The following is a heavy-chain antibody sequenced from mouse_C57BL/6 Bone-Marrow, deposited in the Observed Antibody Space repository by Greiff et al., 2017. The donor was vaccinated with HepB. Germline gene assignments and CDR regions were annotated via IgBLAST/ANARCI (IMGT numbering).Heavy chain of an antibody. Sequence: EVKVVESGPELVKPGASVKISCKASGYTFTDYYMNWVKQSHGKSLEWIGDINPNNGGTSYNQKFKGKATLTVDKSSSTAYMELRSLTSEDSAVYYCANYYDYWGQGTTLTVSS. V-gene: IGHV1-26*01. CDR2: INPNNGGT. CDR1: GYTFTDYY. J-gene: IGHJ2*01. D-gene: IGHD1-1*01. CDR3: ANYYDY.